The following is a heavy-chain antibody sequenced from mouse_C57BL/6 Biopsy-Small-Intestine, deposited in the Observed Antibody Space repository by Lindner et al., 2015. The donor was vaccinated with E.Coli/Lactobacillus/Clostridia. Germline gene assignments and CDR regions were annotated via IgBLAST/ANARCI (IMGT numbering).Heavy chain of an antibody. CDR1: GYTFTSHD. D-gene: IGHD2-4*01. CDR2: IDPEDDET. Sequence: VQLQESGPDLVKPGASVKLSCKASGYTFTSHDINWVKQRTEQGLEWIGRIDPEDDETKYDPKFSGKATLTADTSSNTVSLQLSSLTSEDSAVYFCARWTYDYDEGWYFDVWGTGTTVTVSS. CDR3: ARWTYDYDEGWYFDV. J-gene: IGHJ1*03. V-gene: IGHV14-2*01.